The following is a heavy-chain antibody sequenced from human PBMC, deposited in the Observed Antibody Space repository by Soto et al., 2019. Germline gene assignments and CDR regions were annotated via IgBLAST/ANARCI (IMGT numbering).Heavy chain of an antibody. V-gene: IGHV4-34*01. CDR3: ARVLGRRQHPPRCCDYRGSYFDY. Sequence: QVQLQQWGAGLLKPSETLSLTCAVYGGSFSGYYWSWIRQPPGKGLEWIGEINHSGSTNYNPSLKCRGTPSVDTSKSQSSLKLSSVTAASGTVSYCARVLGRRQHPPRCCDYRGSYFDYWGQGTLVTASS. CDR1: GGSFSGYY. CDR2: INHSGST. D-gene: IGHD4-17*01. J-gene: IGHJ4*02.